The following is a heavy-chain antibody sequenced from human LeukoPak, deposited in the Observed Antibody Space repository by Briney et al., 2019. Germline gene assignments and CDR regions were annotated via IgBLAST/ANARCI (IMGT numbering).Heavy chain of an antibody. Sequence: GGSLRLSCAASGLTFSSYEMNWVRQAPGMGLEWVSYISRTGSTRYYADSVRGRFTISRDNAKNSLSLQMNSLRAEDTAVYYCARDLYSNAFDTWGQGTMVTVSS. J-gene: IGHJ3*02. CDR2: ISRTGSTR. CDR3: ARDLYSNAFDT. CDR1: GLTFSSYE. D-gene: IGHD2-21*01. V-gene: IGHV3-48*03.